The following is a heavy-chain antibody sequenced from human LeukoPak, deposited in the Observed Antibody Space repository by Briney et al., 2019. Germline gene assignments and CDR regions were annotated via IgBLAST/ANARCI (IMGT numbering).Heavy chain of an antibody. CDR1: GFTFSDYA. CDR3: ASGDCSGGSCLG. D-gene: IGHD2-15*01. J-gene: IGHJ4*02. V-gene: IGHV3-23*01. CDR2: ISRGGVIT. Sequence: GGSLRLSCAASGFTFSDYAINWVRQAPGKGLEWVSSISRGGVITYYADSVKGRFTISRDNAKNSLYLQMNSLRAEDTAVYYCASGDCSGGSCLGWGQGTLVSVSS.